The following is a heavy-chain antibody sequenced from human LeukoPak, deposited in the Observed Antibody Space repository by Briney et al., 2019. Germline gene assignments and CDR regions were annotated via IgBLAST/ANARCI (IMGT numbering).Heavy chain of an antibody. V-gene: IGHV3-7*01. D-gene: IGHD4/OR15-4a*01. CDR1: GFAFSSYW. CDR2: VDREGSDK. J-gene: IGHJ6*02. Sequence: QSGGSLRLSCAPSGFAFSSYWMNWVRQAPGKGLEWVANVDREGSDKNYVDSVKGRFTISRDNAKNSLYLQMNSLRVEDTAVYYCARDEVPGGRDVWGQGTTVTVS. CDR3: ARDEVPGGRDV.